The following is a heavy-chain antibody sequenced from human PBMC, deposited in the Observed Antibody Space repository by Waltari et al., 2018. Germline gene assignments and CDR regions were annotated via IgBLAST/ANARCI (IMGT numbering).Heavy chain of an antibody. D-gene: IGHD2-21*01. V-gene: IGHV3-43D*03. CDR2: ISSDGGSS. CDR1: GFTFDVYG. Sequence: EVQLVESGGVVVQPGGSLRLPCAASGFTFDVYGMPWVRQAPGKGLEWVSLISSDGGSSYYGDSVKGRFTVSRDNSKNSLYLQMNSLRAEDTALYYCAKDILAYCGGDCYPDHWGQGTLVTVSS. J-gene: IGHJ4*02. CDR3: AKDILAYCGGDCYPDH.